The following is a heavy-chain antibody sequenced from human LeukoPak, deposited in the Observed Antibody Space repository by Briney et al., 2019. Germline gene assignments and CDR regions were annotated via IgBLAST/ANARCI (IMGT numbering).Heavy chain of an antibody. V-gene: IGHV1-2*02. D-gene: IGHD3-9*01. CDR3: ARSPHILTGENFDY. CDR1: GYTFIDYY. Sequence: ASVKVSCKASGYTFIDYYMHWVRQAPGQGLEWMGWINPNSGGTNYAQKFQDRVSMTRDTSTSTAYMQLRRLRSDDTAVYFCARSPHILTGENFDYWGQGTLLTVSS. CDR2: INPNSGGT. J-gene: IGHJ4*02.